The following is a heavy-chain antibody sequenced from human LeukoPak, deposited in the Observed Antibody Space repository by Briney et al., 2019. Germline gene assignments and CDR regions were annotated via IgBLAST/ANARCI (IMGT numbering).Heavy chain of an antibody. J-gene: IGHJ2*01. D-gene: IGHD4-17*01. CDR2: ISYDGSNK. Sequence: PGGSLRLSCAASGFTFSSYGMHWVRQAPGKGLEWVAVISYDGSNKYYADSVKGRFTISRDNAKNSLYLQMNSLRAEDTAVYYCARVIMTTVSRYFDLWGRGTLVTVSS. CDR1: GFTFSSYG. V-gene: IGHV3-30*03. CDR3: ARVIMTTVSRYFDL.